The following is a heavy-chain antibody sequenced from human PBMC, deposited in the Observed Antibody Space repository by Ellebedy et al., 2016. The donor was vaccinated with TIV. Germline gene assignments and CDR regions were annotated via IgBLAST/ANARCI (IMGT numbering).Heavy chain of an antibody. J-gene: IGHJ4*02. CDR3: AKGIAVAGKGSFDS. CDR1: GDSVSSNSAA. Sequence: SQTLSLTCXISGDSVSSNSAAWNWIRQSPSRGLEWLGRTYYRSKWYNEYAVSVKRRITINPDTSKNQFPLQLNSVTPEDTAVYYCAKGIAVAGKGSFDSWGQGALVTVSS. D-gene: IGHD6-19*01. CDR2: TYYRSKWYN. V-gene: IGHV6-1*01.